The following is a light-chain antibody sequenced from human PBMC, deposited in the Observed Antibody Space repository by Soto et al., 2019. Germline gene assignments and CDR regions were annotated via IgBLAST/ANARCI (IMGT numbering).Light chain of an antibody. CDR3: QQSYSIPFT. J-gene: IGKJ4*01. CDR1: QPISVY. V-gene: IGKV1-39*01. Sequence: DIQMTQSPSSLSASVGDRVIITCRASQPISVYVNWYHQISGKAPKVLIYAATSLQSGVPSRFSGSASGTDFTLTINSLHPEDLGTYYCQQSYSIPFTFGGGTKVEI. CDR2: AAT.